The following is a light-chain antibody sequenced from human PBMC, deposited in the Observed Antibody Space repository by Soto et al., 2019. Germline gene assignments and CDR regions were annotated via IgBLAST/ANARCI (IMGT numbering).Light chain of an antibody. V-gene: IGLV2-11*01. CDR2: DVS. J-gene: IGLJ2*01. Sequence: QSALTQPRSVSGSPGQSVALSCTGTSSDVGGYNYVSWYQQYPGKAPKLMIYDVSRRPSGVPDRFSAFKSGNTASLTISGLQSEDEADYYCCSYAGSYTLVVGGGTKLTVL. CDR3: CSYAGSYTLV. CDR1: SSDVGGYNY.